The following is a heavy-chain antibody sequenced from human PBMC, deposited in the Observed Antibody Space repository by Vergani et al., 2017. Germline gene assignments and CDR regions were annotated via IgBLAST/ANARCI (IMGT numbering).Heavy chain of an antibody. V-gene: IGHV4-39*01. D-gene: IGHD3-22*01. CDR2: IYYSENK. Sequence: QVQLQESGPGLVKPSQTLSLTCTVSGGSITYGAFYWGWIRQSPGKGLEWIGSIYYSENKFYNPSLESRVTLSIDTTKNQFSLKLKSVTAADTAVYYCARGFRDEGMIYGGTVENWFDPWGQGTLVTVSS. J-gene: IGHJ5*02. CDR3: ARGFRDEGMIYGGTVENWFDP. CDR1: GGSITYGAFY.